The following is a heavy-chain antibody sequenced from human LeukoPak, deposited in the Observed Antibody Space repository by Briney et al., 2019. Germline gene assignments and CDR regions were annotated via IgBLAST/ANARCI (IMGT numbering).Heavy chain of an antibody. J-gene: IGHJ6*03. CDR3: ARERRLVTPQNYYYYYMDV. V-gene: IGHV3-7*01. Sequence: PGGSLRLSCAASGFTFSDYYMSWIRQAPGKGLEWVANIKQDGSEKYYVDSVKGRFTISRDNAKNSLYLQMNSLRAEDTAVYYCARERRLVTPQNYYYYYMDVWGKGTTVTVSS. CDR1: GFTFSDYY. D-gene: IGHD4-23*01. CDR2: IKQDGSEK.